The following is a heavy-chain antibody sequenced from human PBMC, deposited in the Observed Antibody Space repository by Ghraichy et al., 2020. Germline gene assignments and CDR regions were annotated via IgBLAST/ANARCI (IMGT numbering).Heavy chain of an antibody. D-gene: IGHD2-15*01. CDR1: GGSISSSSYY. J-gene: IGHJ6*02. V-gene: IGHV4-39*01. Sequence: SETLSLTCTVSGGSISSSSYYWGWIRQPPGKGLEWIGSIYYSGSTYYNPSLKSRVTISVDTSKNQFSLKLSSVTAADTAVYYCARHLMCSGGSCYSSYYYGMDVWGQGTTVTVSS. CDR2: IYYSGST. CDR3: ARHLMCSGGSCYSSYYYGMDV.